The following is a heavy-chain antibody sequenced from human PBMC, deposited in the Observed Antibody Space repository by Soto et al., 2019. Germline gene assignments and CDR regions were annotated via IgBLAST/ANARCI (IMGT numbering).Heavy chain of an antibody. CDR2: ISGSGDKT. Sequence: EVQLLESGGDLVQPGGSLRLSCAASGLIFSDYAMSWVRQAPGKGLECVACISGSGDKTFYADSVKGRFTISRDNSKNTVSLHMNSLRVDDTAVYFCAKDRFGIVGPIDYWGPGTLGTVSS. V-gene: IGHV3-23*01. CDR3: AKDRFGIVGPIDY. J-gene: IGHJ4*02. CDR1: GLIFSDYA. D-gene: IGHD1-26*01.